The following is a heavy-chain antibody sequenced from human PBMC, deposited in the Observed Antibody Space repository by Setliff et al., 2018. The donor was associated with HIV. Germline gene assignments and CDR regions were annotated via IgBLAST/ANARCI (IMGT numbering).Heavy chain of an antibody. CDR2: FSPDSGDT. V-gene: IGHV1-2*02. CDR3: ARDAGAPGRGNPLDY. J-gene: IGHJ4*02. Sequence: ASVKVSCKASGYTFTTYDINWVRQATGQGVEWVGKFSPDSGDTFYAQKFQGRVTLTRDTSITTAYMELSTLRDDDTAVYYCARDAGAPGRGNPLDYWGQGTLVTVSS. CDR1: GYTFTTYD. D-gene: IGHD3-10*01.